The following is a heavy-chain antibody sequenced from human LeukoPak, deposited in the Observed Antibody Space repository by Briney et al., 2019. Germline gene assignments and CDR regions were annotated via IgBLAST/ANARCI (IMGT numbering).Heavy chain of an antibody. V-gene: IGHV4-38-2*01. J-gene: IGHJ5*02. CDR2: IYHSGST. D-gene: IGHD3-3*01. Sequence: SETLSLTCAVSGYSISSGYYWGWIRQPPGKGLEWIGSIYHSGSTYYNPSLKSRVTISVDTSKNQFTLKLSSVTAADTAVYYCARARGYDFWSGYYTGNWFDPWGQGTLVTDSS. CDR3: ARARGYDFWSGYYTGNWFDP. CDR1: GYSISSGYY.